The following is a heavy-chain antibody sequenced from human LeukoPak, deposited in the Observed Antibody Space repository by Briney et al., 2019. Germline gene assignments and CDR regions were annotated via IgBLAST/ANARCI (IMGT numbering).Heavy chain of an antibody. J-gene: IGHJ6*03. V-gene: IGHV1-2*02. CDR2: INPNSGGT. Sequence: ASVKVSCKASGYTFTDYYIHWVRQAPGQGLEWMGWINPNSGGTNYAQKFQGRVTMTRDTSISTAYMELSRLRSDDTAVYYCAREGTKSSSSWSHLYYYMDVWGKGTTVTVSS. CDR3: AREGTKSSSSWSHLYYYMDV. D-gene: IGHD6-13*01. CDR1: GYTFTDYY.